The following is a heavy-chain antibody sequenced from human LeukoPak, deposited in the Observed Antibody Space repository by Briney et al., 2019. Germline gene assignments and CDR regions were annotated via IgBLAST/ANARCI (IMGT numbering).Heavy chain of an antibody. CDR1: GFTFSSYA. D-gene: IGHD3-22*01. CDR2: ISGSGGST. CDR3: ARGASSGYEGNYFDY. Sequence: PGGSLRLSCAASGFTFSSYAMSWVRQAPGKGLEWVSAISGSGGSTYYADSVKGRFTISRDNSKNTLYLQMNSLRAEDTAVYYCARGASSGYEGNYFDYWGQGTLVTVSS. J-gene: IGHJ4*02. V-gene: IGHV3-23*01.